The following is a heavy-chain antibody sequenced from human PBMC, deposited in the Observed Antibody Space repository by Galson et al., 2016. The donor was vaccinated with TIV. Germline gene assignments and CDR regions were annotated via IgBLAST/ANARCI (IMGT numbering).Heavy chain of an antibody. V-gene: IGHV1-69*15. CDR2: ITAVFGTA. D-gene: IGHD3-10*01. CDR1: GGTFRSYA. Sequence: SCKASGGTFRSYAISWVRQAPGQGLEWMGRITAVFGTAHYAQKFHGRVTITADESTSTVYMELSSLRSEDTAVFYCARGEDCYGSGSYLYWGQGTLVIVSS. CDR3: ARGEDCYGSGSYLY. J-gene: IGHJ4*02.